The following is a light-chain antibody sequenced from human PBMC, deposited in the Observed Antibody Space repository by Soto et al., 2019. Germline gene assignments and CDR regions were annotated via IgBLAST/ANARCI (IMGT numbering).Light chain of an antibody. CDR1: SSDVGSYNR. CDR3: CSYTSSTHYV. CDR2: EVS. Sequence: QSVLTQPPSVSGSPGQSVTISCTGTSSDVGSYNRVSWYQQPPGTAPKLMLYEVSNRPLGVPDRFSGSKSGNTASLTISGLQAEDEGDYYCCSYTSSTHYVFGTGTKLTVL. V-gene: IGLV2-18*02. J-gene: IGLJ1*01.